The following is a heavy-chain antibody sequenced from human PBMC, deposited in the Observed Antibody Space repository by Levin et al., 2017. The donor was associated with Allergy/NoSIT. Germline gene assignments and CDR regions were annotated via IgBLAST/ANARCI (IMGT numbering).Heavy chain of an antibody. V-gene: IGHV3-23*01. Sequence: GSLRLSCAASGFTFSSYAMTWVRQAPGKGLEWVSGISGSGGSTYYADSVKGRFTISRDISKNTLYLQMNRLRADDTAVYYCAKSFGSGSSYDYWGQGTLVTVSS. CDR2: ISGSGGST. J-gene: IGHJ4*02. CDR3: AKSFGSGSSYDY. CDR1: GFTFSSYA. D-gene: IGHD3-10*01.